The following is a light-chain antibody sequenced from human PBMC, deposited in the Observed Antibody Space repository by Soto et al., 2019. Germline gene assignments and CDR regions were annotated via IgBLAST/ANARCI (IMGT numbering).Light chain of an antibody. CDR2: DAS. V-gene: IGKV3-11*01. CDR1: QSVNTY. Sequence: EIVLTQSPATLSLSPGERATLSCRASQSVNTYLAWYQQKPGQAPRLLIFDASNRAAGIPDRFSGSGSGTDYTLTIISLETEDVAVYSCQQRRSWPSLTFGPGTRLEIK. J-gene: IGKJ5*01. CDR3: QQRRSWPSLT.